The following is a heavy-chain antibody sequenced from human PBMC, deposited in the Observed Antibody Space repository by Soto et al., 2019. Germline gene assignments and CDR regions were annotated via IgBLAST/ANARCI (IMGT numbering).Heavy chain of an antibody. Sequence: SSETLSLTCTVSGGSISSYYWSWIRQPPGKGLEWIGYIYYSGSTNYNPSLKSRVTISVDTSKNQFSLKLSSVTAADTAVYYCARRDHYGYYATFGPWGEGPLVTVSS. V-gene: IGHV4-59*08. J-gene: IGHJ5*02. CDR2: IYYSGST. D-gene: IGHD4-17*01. CDR3: ARRDHYGYYATFGP. CDR1: GGSISSYY.